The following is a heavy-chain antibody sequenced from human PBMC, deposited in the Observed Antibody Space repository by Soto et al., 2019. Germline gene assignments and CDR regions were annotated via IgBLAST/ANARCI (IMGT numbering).Heavy chain of an antibody. Sequence: HPGGSLRLSCAASGFTVSSNYMSWVRQAPGKGLEWVSVIYSGGRTYYTDSVQGRFTISKDNSKNTVFLQMNSLRAEDTAVYYCARSTDDNAYPDAFDLWGQGTMVTVSS. V-gene: IGHV3-53*01. J-gene: IGHJ3*01. D-gene: IGHD3-16*01. CDR1: GFTVSSNY. CDR2: IYSGGRT. CDR3: ARSTDDNAYPDAFDL.